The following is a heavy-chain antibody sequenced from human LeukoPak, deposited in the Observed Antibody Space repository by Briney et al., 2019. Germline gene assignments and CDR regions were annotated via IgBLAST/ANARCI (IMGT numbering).Heavy chain of an antibody. CDR2: IKEEGSEK. CDR1: GFTFSSYW. CDR3: ASGSSHDY. Sequence: GGSLRLSCAASGFTFSSYWMTWVRQAPGKGLEWVANIKEEGSEKYYVDSVKGRFTISRDNAKNSLYLQMNSLRAEDTAVYYCASGSSHDYWGQGTLVTVSS. V-gene: IGHV3-7*01. D-gene: IGHD6-13*01. J-gene: IGHJ4*02.